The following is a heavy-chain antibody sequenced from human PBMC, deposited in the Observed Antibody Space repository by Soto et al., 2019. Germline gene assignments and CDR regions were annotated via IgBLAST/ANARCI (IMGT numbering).Heavy chain of an antibody. CDR2: ISSSSSYI. Sequence: EVQLVESGGGLVKPGGSLRLSCAASGFTFSTYSMNWVRQAPGKGLEWVSSISSSSSYIYYADSVKGRFTISRDNAKNSLYLHMNSPRAGETAVYYCARYDSSGYYWPYYYYGMDVWGQGTTVTVSS. CDR3: ARYDSSGYYWPYYYYGMDV. D-gene: IGHD3-22*01. CDR1: GFTFSTYS. J-gene: IGHJ6*02. V-gene: IGHV3-21*01.